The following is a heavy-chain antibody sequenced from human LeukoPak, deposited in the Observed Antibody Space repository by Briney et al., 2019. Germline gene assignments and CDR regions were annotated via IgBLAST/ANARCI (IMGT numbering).Heavy chain of an antibody. CDR1: GYKFRNYG. Sequence: ASVKVSCKASGYKFRNYGFGWVRQAPGQGLEWMGWISGFNGDTEYAHEFQGRVTLTTDTPTSTSQMEVRSLRSDDTAVYFCARAQATKSLYPYYALDVWGQGTTVTVSS. CDR2: ISGFNGDT. D-gene: IGHD5-12*01. V-gene: IGHV1-18*01. CDR3: ARAQATKSLYPYYALDV. J-gene: IGHJ6*02.